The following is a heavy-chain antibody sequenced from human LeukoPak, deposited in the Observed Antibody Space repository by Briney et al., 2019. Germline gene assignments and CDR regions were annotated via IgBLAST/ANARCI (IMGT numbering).Heavy chain of an antibody. CDR3: ARAKEGYYDSSGREGFDY. D-gene: IGHD3-22*01. CDR1: GYTFTSYY. V-gene: IGHV1-46*01. CDR2: INPGGGST. Sequence: ASVKVSCKASGYTFTSYYMHWVRQAPGQGLEWMGIINPGGGSTSYAQKFQGRVTMTRDTSTSTVYMELSSLRSEDTAVYYCARAKEGYYDSSGREGFDYWGQGTLVTVSS. J-gene: IGHJ4*02.